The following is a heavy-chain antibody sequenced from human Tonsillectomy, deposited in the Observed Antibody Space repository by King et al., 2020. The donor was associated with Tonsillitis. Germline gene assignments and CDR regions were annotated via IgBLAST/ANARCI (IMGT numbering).Heavy chain of an antibody. D-gene: IGHD3-10*01. CDR2: IYHSGST. J-gene: IGHJ3*02. CDR3: ARVKIRGVDIGAFDI. Sequence: QLQESGTGLVKPSETLSLTCAASGYSISSVYYWGWIRQPPGKGLEWIGTIYHSGSTYYNPSLKSRVTISVDTSKNQFSLKLSSVTAADAAVYYCARVKIRGVDIGAFDIWGQGTMVTVSS. CDR1: GYSISSVYY. V-gene: IGHV4-38-2*01.